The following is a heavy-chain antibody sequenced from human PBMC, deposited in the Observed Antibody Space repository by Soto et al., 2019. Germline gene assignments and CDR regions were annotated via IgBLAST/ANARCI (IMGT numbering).Heavy chain of an antibody. V-gene: IGHV4-31*03. J-gene: IGHJ4*02. CDR2: IYYSGST. D-gene: IGHD6-19*01. Sequence: SETLSLTCTVSGGSISSGDYYWSWIRQHPGKGLEWIGYIYYSGSTHYNPSLKSRVTISIDMSKNQFSLKLSSVTAADTAVYYCAREVAGSCYFDYWGQGTLVTVSS. CDR3: AREVAGSCYFDY. CDR1: GGSISSGDYY.